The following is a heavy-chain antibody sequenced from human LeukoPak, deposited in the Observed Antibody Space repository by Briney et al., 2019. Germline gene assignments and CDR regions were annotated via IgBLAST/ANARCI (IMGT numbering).Heavy chain of an antibody. V-gene: IGHV1-69*13. CDR3: ARDRNRKNYDFWSGYYYMDV. Sequence: ASVKVSCKASGGTFSSYAISWVRQAPGQGLEWMGGIIPIFGTANYAQKFQGRVTITADESTSTAYMELSSLRSEDTAVYYCARDRNRKNYDFWSGYYYMDVWGKGTTVTVSS. CDR2: IIPIFGTA. D-gene: IGHD3-3*01. J-gene: IGHJ6*03. CDR1: GGTFSSYA.